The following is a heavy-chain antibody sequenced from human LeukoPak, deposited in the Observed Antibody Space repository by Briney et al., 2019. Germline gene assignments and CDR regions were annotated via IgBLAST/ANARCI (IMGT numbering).Heavy chain of an antibody. D-gene: IGHD4-17*01. CDR1: GGCLSSYY. J-gene: IGHJ5*02. CDR2: IYYSGST. Sequence: SETLSLTCTVSGGCLSSYYWSWLRQPPGKGLEWIGYIYYSGSTNYNPSLKSRVTISVDTSKNQFSLKLSSVTAADTAVYYCARENYGDYEENWFDPWGQGTLVTVSS. CDR3: ARENYGDYEENWFDP. V-gene: IGHV4-59*01.